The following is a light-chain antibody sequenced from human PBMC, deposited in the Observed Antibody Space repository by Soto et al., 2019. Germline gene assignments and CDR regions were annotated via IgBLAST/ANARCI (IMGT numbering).Light chain of an antibody. V-gene: IGKV3-20*01. CDR1: QSVSRAS. CDR3: QHYGQT. Sequence: VLTQSPGTLSLSPGERATVYCRVSQSVSRASLAWYHQRPGQAPRLLIYGASSRATGVPDRFSGGGSGTDFTLTISILEPEDLGVYYCQHYGQTFGPGTKVDIK. J-gene: IGKJ1*01. CDR2: GAS.